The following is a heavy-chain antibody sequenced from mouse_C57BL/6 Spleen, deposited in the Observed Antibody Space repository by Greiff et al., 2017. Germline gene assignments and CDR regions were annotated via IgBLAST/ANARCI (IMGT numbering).Heavy chain of an antibody. D-gene: IGHD2-2*01. V-gene: IGHV10-1*01. CDR2: IRSKSNNYAT. Sequence: EVQGVESGGGLVQPKGSLKLSCAASGFSFNTYAMNWVRPAPGKGLEWVARIRSKSNNYATYYADSVKDRFTISRDDSESMLYLQMNNLKTEDTAMYYCVRQGGVTTKYYAMDYWGQGTSVTVSS. CDR1: GFSFNTYA. CDR3: VRQGGVTTKYYAMDY. J-gene: IGHJ4*01.